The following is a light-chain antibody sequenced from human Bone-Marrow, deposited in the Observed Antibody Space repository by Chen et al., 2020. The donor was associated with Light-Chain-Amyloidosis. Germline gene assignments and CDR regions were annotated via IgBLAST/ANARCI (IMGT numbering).Light chain of an antibody. J-gene: IGLJ2*01. CDR2: RDT. CDR3: QSPDNGGTSVI. CDR1: AVPKQY. Sequence: SYDLTQPPSVSVSPGQTATTTRSGDAVPKQYSYWYQQKPGQAPVMVIYRDTERPSGIPERFSGSSSGTTVTLTISGVQAEDEADYYCQSPDNGGTSVIFGGGTKLTVL. V-gene: IGLV3-25*03.